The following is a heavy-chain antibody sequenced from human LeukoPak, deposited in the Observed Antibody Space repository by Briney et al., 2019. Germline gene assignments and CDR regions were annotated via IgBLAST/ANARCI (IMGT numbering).Heavy chain of an antibody. Sequence: SETLSLTCGVSGYSISSGYYWGWIRQPPGKGLEWIGILYHSGTTYYNPSLKSRVTILAETSKNHLSLELNAVTAADTAVYYCASAKLEWFSIYYYYYMDVWGQGTTVTVSS. CDR2: LYHSGTT. D-gene: IGHD3-3*01. J-gene: IGHJ6*03. V-gene: IGHV4-38-2*01. CDR1: GYSISSGYY. CDR3: ASAKLEWFSIYYYYYMDV.